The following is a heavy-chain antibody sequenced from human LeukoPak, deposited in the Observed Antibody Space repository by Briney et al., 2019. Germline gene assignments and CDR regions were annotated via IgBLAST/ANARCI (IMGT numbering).Heavy chain of an antibody. CDR3: ARGPDVVLVSHWSFFDY. CDR1: GFTFSSYA. V-gene: IGHV3-64*01. J-gene: IGHJ4*02. CDR2: ISSSGGST. D-gene: IGHD2-8*02. Sequence: GGSLRLSCAASGFTFSSYAMHWVRQVPGKGLEYVSAISSSGGSTYYANSVKGRFTISRDNSKNTLYFQMGSLRTEDMAIYYCARGPDVVLVSHWSFFDYWGQGTLVTVSS.